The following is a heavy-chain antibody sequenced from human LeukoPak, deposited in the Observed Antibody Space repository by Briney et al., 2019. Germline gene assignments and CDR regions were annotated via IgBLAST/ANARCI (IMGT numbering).Heavy chain of an antibody. CDR3: AKRPIPTYYYDSSGRDY. CDR1: GFSVSNNY. J-gene: IGHJ4*02. CDR2: MYSGGNT. D-gene: IGHD3-22*01. Sequence: PGGSLRLSCAVSGFSVSNNYMNWVRQAPGKGLEWVSVMYSGGNTYYAESVKGRFTISRDNSKNTLFLQMNSLRAEDTAVYYCAKRPIPTYYYDSSGRDYWGQGTLVTVSS. V-gene: IGHV3-53*01.